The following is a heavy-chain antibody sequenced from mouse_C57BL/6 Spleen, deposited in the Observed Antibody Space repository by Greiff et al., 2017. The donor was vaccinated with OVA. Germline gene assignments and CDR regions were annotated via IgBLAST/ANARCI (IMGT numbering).Heavy chain of an antibody. Sequence: VQLQQSGPGLVQPSQSLSITCTVSGFSLTSYGVHWVRQSPGKGLEWLGVIWSGGSTDYYAAFISRLSISKDNTKSQVFFKMNSLQANNTAIYDCASSYSNLYWYFDVWGTGTTVTVSS. J-gene: IGHJ1*03. CDR1: GFSLTSYG. CDR3: ASSYSNLYWYFDV. V-gene: IGHV2-2*02. CDR2: IWSGGST. D-gene: IGHD2-5*01.